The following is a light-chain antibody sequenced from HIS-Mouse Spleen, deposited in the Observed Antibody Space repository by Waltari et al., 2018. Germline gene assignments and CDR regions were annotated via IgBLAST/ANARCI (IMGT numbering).Light chain of an antibody. V-gene: IGLV2-14*01. J-gene: IGLJ3*02. Sequence: QPALTQPASVSGPPGQSTTISCPGTLSAVGVYNYASWYQQHPGKAPKLMIYEVSNRPSGVSNRFSGSKSGNTASLTISGLQAEDEADYYCSSYTSSSTWVFGGGTKLTVL. CDR1: LSAVGVYNY. CDR3: SSYTSSSTWV. CDR2: EVS.